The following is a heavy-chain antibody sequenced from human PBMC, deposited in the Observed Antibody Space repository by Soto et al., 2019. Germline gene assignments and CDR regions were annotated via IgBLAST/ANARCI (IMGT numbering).Heavy chain of an antibody. CDR1: GYIFTSYA. CDR3: ARLQSSYGLDY. Sequence: ASVKVSCKASGYIFTSYAIHWVRQAPGQRLEWMGWINAGNGYTKYSQKFQGRVTITRDTSASTAYMELSSLTSEDSAVYFCARLQSSYGLDYWGQGTLVTVSS. V-gene: IGHV1-3*01. CDR2: INAGNGYT. J-gene: IGHJ4*02. D-gene: IGHD5-18*01.